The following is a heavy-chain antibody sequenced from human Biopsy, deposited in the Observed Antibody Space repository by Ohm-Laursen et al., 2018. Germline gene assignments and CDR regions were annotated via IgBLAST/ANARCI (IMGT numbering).Heavy chain of an antibody. D-gene: IGHD3-22*01. V-gene: IGHV4-4*07. CDR2: IYNTGST. CDR3: ARDLPYYENSGYGAFDM. CDR1: GGFISTYY. J-gene: IGHJ3*02. Sequence: SETLSLTCAVSGGFISTYYWNWIRQPAGKALEWIGRIYNTGSTNYNPSLQSRVTMSVDTSKNQFSLKMSSVTAADTAVYYCARDLPYYENSGYGAFDMWGQGTMVTASS.